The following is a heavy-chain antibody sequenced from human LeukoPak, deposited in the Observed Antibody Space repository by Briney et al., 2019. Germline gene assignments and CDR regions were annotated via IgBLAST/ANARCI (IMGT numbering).Heavy chain of an antibody. J-gene: IGHJ4*02. CDR3: AKTYYYDSGGSFYFDC. CDR1: GNYW. Sequence: GGSLRLSCAASGNYWMHWVRQAPGKGLLWVSHINSDGSWTSYADSVKGRFTISRDNSKNMLYLHVNSLRAEDTAVYYCAKTYYYDSGGSFYFDCWGQGTLVTVSS. CDR2: INSDGSWT. V-gene: IGHV3-74*01. D-gene: IGHD3-22*01.